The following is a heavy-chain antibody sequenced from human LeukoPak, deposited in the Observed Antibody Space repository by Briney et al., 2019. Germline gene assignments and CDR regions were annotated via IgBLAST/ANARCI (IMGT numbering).Heavy chain of an antibody. CDR3: AREMGDRYSSSWALDL. D-gene: IGHD6-13*01. CDR2: IYYSGST. Sequence: PSETLSLTCTVSGGSISTYFWSWIRQPPGKGLDWIGYIYYSGSTNYNPSLKSRVTISLDTSKNQFSLKLSSVTAADTAMYYCAREMGDRYSSSWALDLWGRGTLVTVSS. J-gene: IGHJ2*01. V-gene: IGHV4-59*01. CDR1: GGSISTYF.